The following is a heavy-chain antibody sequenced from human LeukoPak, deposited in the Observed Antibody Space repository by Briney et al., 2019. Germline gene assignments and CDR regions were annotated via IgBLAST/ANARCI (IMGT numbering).Heavy chain of an antibody. CDR1: GFTFSNYW. CDR3: ARDYTFGLPEY. Sequence: PGGSLTLSCAASGFTFSNYWMSWVRQAPGKGQDWVANIKRDGSEKYYVDSVKGRFTISRGNAKNSLYLQMNSLRVEDTAVYYCARDYTFGLPEYWGQGSLVTVSS. CDR2: IKRDGSEK. J-gene: IGHJ4*02. V-gene: IGHV3-7*01. D-gene: IGHD3-3*01.